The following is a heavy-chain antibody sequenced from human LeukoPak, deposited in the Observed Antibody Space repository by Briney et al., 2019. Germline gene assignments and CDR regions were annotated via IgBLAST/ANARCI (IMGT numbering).Heavy chain of an antibody. J-gene: IGHJ6*02. CDR2: INPDTGGT. CDR3: AREGVVKGTDV. CDR1: GYTFTGYY. Sequence: GASVKVSCKASGYTFTGYYMRWVRQAPGQGLEWMGWINPDTGGTNYAQNFQGRVTMTRDTSISTAYMELSTLRSDDTAVYYCAREGVVKGTDVWGQGTTVTVSS. V-gene: IGHV1-2*02.